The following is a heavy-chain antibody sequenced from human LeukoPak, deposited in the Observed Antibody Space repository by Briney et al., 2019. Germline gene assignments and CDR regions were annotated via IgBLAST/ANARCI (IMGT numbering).Heavy chain of an antibody. CDR3: ARTVASYFDY. V-gene: IGHV3-30*02. J-gene: IGHJ4*02. CDR2: IGSDGSNI. D-gene: IGHD6-19*01. Sequence: GGPVTLLCAAWGLTLGSYGMQWARQAPGSRLEGVTFIGSDGSNIYYADSVKGRFTLSRDNSKNTLYLQMNTLIADDTAVYYCARTVASYFDYWGQGTLVTVSS. CDR1: GLTLGSYG.